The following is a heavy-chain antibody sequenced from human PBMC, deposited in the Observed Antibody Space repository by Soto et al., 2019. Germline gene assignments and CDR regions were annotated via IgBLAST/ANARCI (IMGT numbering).Heavy chain of an antibody. V-gene: IGHV1-18*01. CDR3: ARDVVRSWAGTGLDY. Sequence: VASVKVSCKASGYTFTSYGISWVRQAPGQGLEWMGWISAYNGNTNYAQKLQGRVTMTTDTSTSTAYMELRSLRSDDTAVYYCARDVVRSWAGTGLDYWGQGTLVTVSS. J-gene: IGHJ4*02. CDR1: GYTFTSYG. CDR2: ISAYNGNT. D-gene: IGHD6-19*01.